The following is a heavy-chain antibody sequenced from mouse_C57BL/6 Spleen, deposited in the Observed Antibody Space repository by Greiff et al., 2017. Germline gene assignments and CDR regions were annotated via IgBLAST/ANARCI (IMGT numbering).Heavy chain of an antibody. J-gene: IGHJ1*03. CDR2: ISSGSSTI. D-gene: IGHD1-3*01. CDR1: GFTFSDYG. V-gene: IGHV5-17*01. Sequence: EVHLVESGGGLVKPGGSLKLSCAASGFTFSDYGMHWVRQAPEKGLEWVAYISSGSSTIYYADTVKGRFTISRDTAKNTLFLQMTSLGSEDTAMYYCARRSGNWYFDVWGTGTTVTVSS. CDR3: ARRSGNWYFDV.